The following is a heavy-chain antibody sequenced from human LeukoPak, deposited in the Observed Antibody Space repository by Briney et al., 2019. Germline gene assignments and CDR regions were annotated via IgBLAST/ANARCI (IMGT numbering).Heavy chain of an antibody. D-gene: IGHD1-1*01. J-gene: IGHJ5*02. CDR3: ARENWYRFDP. CDR1: GFPFSTFW. CDR2: IQQDGSGE. Sequence: GSLRLSCEASGFPFSTFWMIWVRQPPGKGLEWVAKIQQDGSGEEYVDSVKGRFTISRGNAKNSLYLQMNSLRVEDTGVYYCARENWYRFDPWGQGTLVTVSS. V-gene: IGHV3-7*01.